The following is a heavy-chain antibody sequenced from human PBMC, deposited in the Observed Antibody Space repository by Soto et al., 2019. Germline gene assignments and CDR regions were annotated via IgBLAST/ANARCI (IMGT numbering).Heavy chain of an antibody. CDR2: ISYDGSNK. CDR1: GFTFSSYG. CDR3: AKSNLGSSGYYPLEGWFDP. J-gene: IGHJ5*02. D-gene: IGHD3-22*01. Sequence: GGSLRLSCAASGFTFSSYGMHWVRQAPGKGLEWVAVISYDGSNKYYADSVKGRFTISRDNSKNTLYLQMNSLRAEDTAVYYCAKSNLGSSGYYPLEGWFDPWGQGTLVTVSS. V-gene: IGHV3-30*18.